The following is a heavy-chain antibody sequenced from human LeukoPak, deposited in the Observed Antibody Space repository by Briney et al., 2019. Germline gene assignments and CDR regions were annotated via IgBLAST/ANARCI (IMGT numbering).Heavy chain of an antibody. D-gene: IGHD6-19*01. CDR1: GFTFSSYS. J-gene: IGHJ4*02. Sequence: PGGSLRLSCAVSGFTFSSYSLNWVRQAPGKGLEWVSHISSSGSTIYYADSVKGRFTISRDNSKNTLFLQMNSLRAEDTAVYYCAKRGDGSGWYYFDYWGQGTLVSVSS. CDR3: AKRGDGSGWYYFDY. V-gene: IGHV3-48*01. CDR2: ISSSGSTI.